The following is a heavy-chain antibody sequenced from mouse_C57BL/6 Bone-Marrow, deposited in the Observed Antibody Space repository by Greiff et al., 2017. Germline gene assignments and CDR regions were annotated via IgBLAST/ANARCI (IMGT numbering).Heavy chain of an antibody. CDR2: IYPGSGNT. CDR3: ARWGDYDGYYYAMDY. Sequence: VQLVESGAELVRPGASVKLSCKASGYTFTDYYINWVKQRPGQGLEWIARIYPGSGNTYYNEKFKGKATLTAEKSSNTAYMQLSSLTSEDSAVYFCARWGDYDGYYYAMDYWGQGTSVTVSS. J-gene: IGHJ4*01. V-gene: IGHV1-76*01. D-gene: IGHD2-4*01. CDR1: GYTFTDYY.